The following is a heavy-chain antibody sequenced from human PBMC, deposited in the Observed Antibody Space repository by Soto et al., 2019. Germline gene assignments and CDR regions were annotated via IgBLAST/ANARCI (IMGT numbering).Heavy chain of an antibody. D-gene: IGHD4-4*01. V-gene: IGHV4-4*07. CDR1: GGSISSYY. Sequence: QVQLQESGPGLVKPSETLSLTCTVSGGSISSYYWCWIRQPAGKGLEWIGRIYTSGSTNYNPSLKSRVTMSVDTSKNQFSLKLSSVTAADTAVYYCARDMHDYSSPYGMDVWGQGTTVTVSS. CDR3: ARDMHDYSSPYGMDV. CDR2: IYTSGST. J-gene: IGHJ6*02.